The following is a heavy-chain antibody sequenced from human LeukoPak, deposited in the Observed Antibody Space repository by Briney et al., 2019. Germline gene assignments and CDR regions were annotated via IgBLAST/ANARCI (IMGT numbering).Heavy chain of an antibody. J-gene: IGHJ4*02. D-gene: IGHD3-16*01. CDR1: GFTFSTYG. V-gene: IGHV3-30*02. CDR2: IRYDGSNK. Sequence: GGALRLSCAASGFTFSTYGMHWVRQAPGKGLEWVAFIRYDGSNKYYADSVKGRFTISRENSKNTLYLQMNGLRAEDTAVYYCAKADYRRFYYFDYWGQGTLVTVSS. CDR3: AKADYRRFYYFDY.